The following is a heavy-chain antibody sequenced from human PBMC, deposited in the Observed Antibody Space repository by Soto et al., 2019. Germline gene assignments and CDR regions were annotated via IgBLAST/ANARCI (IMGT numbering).Heavy chain of an antibody. J-gene: IGHJ3*02. Sequence: PSETLSLTCSVSGDSISRIDYYWTWIRQHPEKGLEWIGNIYFRGNTYYSPSLESRLTISVDTSKNQFSLKLTSVTAADTGVYYCAREGGSYDSGGYLIRGAFDIWGQGTMVTVSS. CDR1: GDSISRIDYY. CDR2: IYFRGNT. CDR3: AREGGSYDSGGYLIRGAFDI. D-gene: IGHD3-22*01. V-gene: IGHV4-31*03.